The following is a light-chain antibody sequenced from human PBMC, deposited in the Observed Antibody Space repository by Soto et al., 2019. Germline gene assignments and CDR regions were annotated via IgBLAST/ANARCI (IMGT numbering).Light chain of an antibody. Sequence: ETVLTQSPGSLSLSLGDRATLSCRASQTVSNNYLAWYQQKPGQAPRLLIYGTSNRATGIPDRFSGSGSGTDFTLTISSLEPEDFAVYYCQQRSNWPITFGQGTRLEIK. CDR3: QQRSNWPIT. CDR2: GTS. J-gene: IGKJ5*01. V-gene: IGKV3D-20*02. CDR1: QTVSNNY.